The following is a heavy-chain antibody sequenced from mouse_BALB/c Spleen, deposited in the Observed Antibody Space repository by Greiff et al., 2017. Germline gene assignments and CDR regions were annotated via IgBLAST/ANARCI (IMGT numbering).Heavy chain of an antibody. CDR2: ISSGGST. Sequence: VKLVESGGGLVKPGGSLKLSCAASGFTFSSYAMSWVRQTPEKRLEWVASISSGGSTYYPDSVKGRFTISRDNARNILYLQMSSLRSEDTAMYYCARDGDYDPYAMDYWGQGTSVTVSS. CDR1: GFTFSSYA. J-gene: IGHJ4*01. D-gene: IGHD2-4*01. V-gene: IGHV5-6-5*01. CDR3: ARDGDYDPYAMDY.